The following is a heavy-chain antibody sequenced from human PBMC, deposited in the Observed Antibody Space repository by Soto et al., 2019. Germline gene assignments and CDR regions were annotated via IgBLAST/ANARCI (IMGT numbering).Heavy chain of an antibody. J-gene: IGHJ3*02. V-gene: IGHV3-48*02. CDR2: ISSSSSTI. CDR3: ARDRKVTVIAARPDAFDI. CDR1: GFTFGSYS. D-gene: IGHD6-6*01. Sequence: GGSLRLSCAASGFTFGSYSMNWVRQAPGKGLEWVSYISSSSSTIYYADSVKGRFTISRDNAKNSLYLQMNSLRDEDTAVYYWARDRKVTVIAARPDAFDIWGQGTMVTVSS.